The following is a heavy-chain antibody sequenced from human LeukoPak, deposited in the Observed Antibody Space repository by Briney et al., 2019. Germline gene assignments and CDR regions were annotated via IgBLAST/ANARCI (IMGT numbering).Heavy chain of an antibody. CDR2: ISSSSSYI. V-gene: IGHV3-21*01. Sequence: GGSLRLSCAASGFTFSSYSMTWVRQAPGKGLEWVSSISSSSSYIYYADSVKGRFTISRDNAKNSLYLQMNSLRAEDAAVYYCAREGRQQLVLNAFDIWGQGTMVTVSS. CDR3: AREGRQQLVLNAFDI. J-gene: IGHJ3*02. D-gene: IGHD6-13*01. CDR1: GFTFSSYS.